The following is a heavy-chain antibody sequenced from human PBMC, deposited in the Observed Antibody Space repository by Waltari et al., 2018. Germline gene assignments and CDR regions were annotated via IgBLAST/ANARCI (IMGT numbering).Heavy chain of an antibody. CDR2: IIPIFGTP. Sequence: QVHLVQSGAEVKKPGSSVRVSCTAAGGTFSSYEFNWVRQGPGQGLEWMGGIIPIFGTPIYAQKFQGRVTITADTSTTTAYMELSSLRFEDTAVYYCARDPKGTTVIYDAFDLWGQGTMVSVSS. J-gene: IGHJ3*01. CDR1: GGTFSSYE. D-gene: IGHD4-17*01. V-gene: IGHV1-69*14. CDR3: ARDPKGTTVIYDAFDL.